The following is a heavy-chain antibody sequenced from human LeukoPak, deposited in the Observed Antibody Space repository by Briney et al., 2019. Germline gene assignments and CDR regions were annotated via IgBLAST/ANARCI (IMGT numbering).Heavy chain of an antibody. D-gene: IGHD6-6*01. V-gene: IGHV4-4*07. CDR3: AREESSSSSFDY. CDR1: GGSISSYY. CDR2: IYTSGNT. Sequence: PSETLSLTCTVSGGSISSYYWSWIRQPAGKGLEWIGRIYTSGNTNYNPSLKSRVTISVDTSKNQFSLKLSSVTAADTAVYYCAREESSSSSFDYWGQGTLVTVSS. J-gene: IGHJ4*02.